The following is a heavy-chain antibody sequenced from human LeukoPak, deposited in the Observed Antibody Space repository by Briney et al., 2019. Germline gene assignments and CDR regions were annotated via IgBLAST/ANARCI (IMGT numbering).Heavy chain of an antibody. CDR2: ISWNSGSI. D-gene: IGHD1-26*01. J-gene: IGHJ5*02. CDR1: GFTFSSYN. Sequence: GGSLRLSCAASGFTFSSYNMNWVRQAPGKGLEWVSGISWNSGSIGYADSVKGRFTISRDNAKNSLYLQMNSLRAEDTALYYCAKAGMPFSGSYYDWFDPWGQGTLVTVSS. V-gene: IGHV3-9*01. CDR3: AKAGMPFSGSYYDWFDP.